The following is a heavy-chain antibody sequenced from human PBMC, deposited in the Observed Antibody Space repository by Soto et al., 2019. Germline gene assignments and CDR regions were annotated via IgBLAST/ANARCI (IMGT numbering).Heavy chain of an antibody. V-gene: IGHV3-23*01. J-gene: IGHJ4*01. CDR3: ARVSGYGSGSSVSHFLDC. CDR2: TTAGGYTA. D-gene: IGHD3-10*01. CDR1: VFTFISSA. Sequence: GGSLRLSCAASVFTFISSAMSGVRRAPGKGLEWVSATTAGGYTADYADSVKGRFTISRHNAKNSLYLQMLSLRAAHTSVYYCARVSGYGSGSSVSHFLDCWGRGTLVTVSS.